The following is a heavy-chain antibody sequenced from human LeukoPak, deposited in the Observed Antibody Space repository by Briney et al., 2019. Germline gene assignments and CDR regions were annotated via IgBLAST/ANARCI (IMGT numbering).Heavy chain of an antibody. CDR1: GGSISSSNW. J-gene: IGHJ6*03. CDR2: IYHSGST. D-gene: IGHD4-23*01. CDR3: AAGSGGKGYYYMDV. Sequence: SGTLSLTCAVSGGSISSSNWWSWVRQPPGKGLEWIGEIYHSGSTNYNPSLKSRVTISVDTSKNQFSLKLSSVTAADTAVYYCAAGSGGKGYYYMDVWGKGTTVTISS. V-gene: IGHV4-4*02.